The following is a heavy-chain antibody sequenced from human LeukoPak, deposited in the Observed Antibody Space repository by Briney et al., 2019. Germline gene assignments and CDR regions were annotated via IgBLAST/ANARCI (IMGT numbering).Heavy chain of an antibody. CDR3: TTGNP. CDR1: GFTFVNAS. CDR2: MKSKPEGGTT. V-gene: IGHV3-15*01. Sequence: PGGSLRLSCLTSGFTFVNASMSWVRQAPGKGLEWVGLMKSKPEGGTTFYAAPVRGRFTISRDDSRNTLYLQMISLTIGDTGVYYCTTGNPWGQGTLVTVSS. J-gene: IGHJ5*02.